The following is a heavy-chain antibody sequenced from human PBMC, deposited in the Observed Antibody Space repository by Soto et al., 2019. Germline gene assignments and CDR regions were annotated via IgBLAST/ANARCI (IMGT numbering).Heavy chain of an antibody. V-gene: IGHV4-61*01. CDR3: ARDQFNPYDSSLYYYYYGMDV. CDR1: GGSVSSGSYY. Sequence: PSETLSLTCTVSGGSVSSGSYYWSWIRQPPGKGLEWIGYTYYSGSTNYNPSLKSRVTISVDTSKNQFSLKLSSVTAADTAVYYCARDQFNPYDSSLYYYYYGMDVWGQGTTVTVSS. D-gene: IGHD3-22*01. CDR2: TYYSGST. J-gene: IGHJ6*02.